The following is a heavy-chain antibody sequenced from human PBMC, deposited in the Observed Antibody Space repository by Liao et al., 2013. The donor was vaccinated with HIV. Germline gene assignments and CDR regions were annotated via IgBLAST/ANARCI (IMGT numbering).Heavy chain of an antibody. CDR2: IYHSGST. CDR1: GYSISINYY. V-gene: IGHV4-38-2*02. J-gene: IGHJ3*02. CDR3: ARDRGRVSGGDAFDM. Sequence: QVQLQESGPGLVRPSETLSLTCGVSGYSISINYYWGWIRQPPGKGLEWIGSIYHSGSTYYNPSLKSRVTISLDTSKNQFSLKLSSVTAADTAVFYCARDRGRVSGGDAFDMWGQGTTVTVSS. D-gene: IGHD2-15*01.